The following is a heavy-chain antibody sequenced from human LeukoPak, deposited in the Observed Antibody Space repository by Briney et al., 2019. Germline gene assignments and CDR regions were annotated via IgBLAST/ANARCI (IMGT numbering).Heavy chain of an antibody. Sequence: GGSLRLSCVASGFNVSSNYISWVRQAPGKGREGVSVIYSDGRTNYADSVKGRFTIPRDNSKNTLYLQMNRLRAEDTTGYDFATRSGSSSLGGGFDYWGQGTLVTVSS. D-gene: IGHD6-13*01. V-gene: IGHV3-66*01. J-gene: IGHJ4*02. CDR2: IYSDGRT. CDR3: ATRSGSSSLGGGFDY. CDR1: GFNVSSNY.